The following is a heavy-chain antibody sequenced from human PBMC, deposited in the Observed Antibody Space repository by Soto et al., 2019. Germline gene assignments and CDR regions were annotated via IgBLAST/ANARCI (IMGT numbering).Heavy chain of an antibody. CDR2: ITGSGGGT. Sequence: GGSLRLSCASSGFTFSNYAMTWVRQAPGKGLEWVSVITGSGGGTYFVDSVKGRFTISRDNSKNTVYLQMNSLRAEDTAVYYCAKRPLTAAGFDYWGQGTLVTVSS. D-gene: IGHD6-13*01. J-gene: IGHJ4*02. CDR1: GFTFSNYA. V-gene: IGHV3-23*01. CDR3: AKRPLTAAGFDY.